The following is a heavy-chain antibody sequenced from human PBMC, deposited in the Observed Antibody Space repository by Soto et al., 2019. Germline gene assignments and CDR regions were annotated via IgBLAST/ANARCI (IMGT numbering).Heavy chain of an antibody. CDR3: ARDAKTFVIGDYALYYYGMDV. D-gene: IGHD4-17*01. CDR2: ISSSSSYI. Sequence: GGSLRLSCAASGFTFSSYSMNWVRQAPGKGLEWVSSISSSSSYIYYADLVKGRFTISRDNAKNSLYLQMNSLRAEDTAVYYCARDAKTFVIGDYALYYYGMDVWGQGTTVTVSS. CDR1: GFTFSSYS. J-gene: IGHJ6*02. V-gene: IGHV3-21*01.